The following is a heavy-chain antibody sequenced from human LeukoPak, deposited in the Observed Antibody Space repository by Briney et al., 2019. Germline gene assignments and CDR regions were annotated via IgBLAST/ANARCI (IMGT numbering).Heavy chain of an antibody. V-gene: IGHV4-61*01. CDR2: IYYSGST. J-gene: IGHJ6*02. CDR1: GGSVSSGSYY. Sequence: KPSETLSLTCTVSGGSVSSGSYYWSWIRQPPGKGLEWIGYIYYSGSTNYNPSLKSRVTISVDTSKNQFSLKMSSVTAADTAVYYCARVSDYYYYGMDVWGQGITVTVSS. CDR3: ARVSDYYYYGMDV.